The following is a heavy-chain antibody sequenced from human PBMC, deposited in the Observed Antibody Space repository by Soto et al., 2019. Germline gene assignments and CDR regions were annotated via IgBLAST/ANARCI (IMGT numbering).Heavy chain of an antibody. J-gene: IGHJ5*02. CDR2: ILDTGTTV. Sequence: GGSLRLSCAASGFPFSSTAMSWVRQAPGKGLEWVSTILDTGTTVFYADSVKGRFTVSRDNSNNTLYVQMNNLRADDTAVYYCVKNSGWFNTWGQGALVTVSS. CDR1: GFPFSSTA. D-gene: IGHD3-10*01. V-gene: IGHV3-23*01. CDR3: VKNSGWFNT.